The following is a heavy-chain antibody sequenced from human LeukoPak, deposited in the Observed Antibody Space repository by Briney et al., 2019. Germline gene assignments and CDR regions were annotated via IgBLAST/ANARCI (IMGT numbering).Heavy chain of an antibody. V-gene: IGHV3-64D*06. CDR2: ISSNGGST. J-gene: IGHJ6*04. Sequence: GGSLRLSCSASGFTFSSYAMHWVRQAPGKGLEYVSAISSNGGSTYYADSVKGRFTISRDNSKNTLYLQMSSLRAEDTAVYYCVKDPGYQLLWRGGMDVWGKGTTVTVSS. D-gene: IGHD2-2*01. CDR1: GFTFSSYA. CDR3: VKDPGYQLLWRGGMDV.